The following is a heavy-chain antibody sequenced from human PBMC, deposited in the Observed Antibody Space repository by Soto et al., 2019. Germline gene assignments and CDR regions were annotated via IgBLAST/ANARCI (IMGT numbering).Heavy chain of an antibody. D-gene: IGHD6-13*01. Sequence: EVQLVESGGGLVQPGGSLRLSCVDSGFTFSSYWMSWVRQARVKGLEWVGNIKQDGSEENYVDSVKGRFTISRDNAKNPMYLQMNSLRAEDTAVYYCARIAASGRGWDVWGQGTTVVVSS. V-gene: IGHV3-7*01. CDR1: GFTFSSYW. CDR2: IKQDGSEE. CDR3: ARIAASGRGWDV. J-gene: IGHJ6*02.